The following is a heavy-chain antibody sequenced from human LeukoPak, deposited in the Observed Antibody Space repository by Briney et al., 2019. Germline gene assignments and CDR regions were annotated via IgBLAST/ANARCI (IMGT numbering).Heavy chain of an antibody. J-gene: IGHJ5*02. CDR1: GYTFTSYG. D-gene: IGHD3-9*01. Sequence: ASVKVSCKASGYTFTSYGISWVRQAPGQGLEWMGWISAYNGNTNYAQKLQGRVTMTTDTSTSTAYMELRSLRSDDTAVYYCARGYYDILTGRGANWFDPWGQGTLVTVSS. V-gene: IGHV1-18*01. CDR3: ARGYYDILTGRGANWFDP. CDR2: ISAYNGNT.